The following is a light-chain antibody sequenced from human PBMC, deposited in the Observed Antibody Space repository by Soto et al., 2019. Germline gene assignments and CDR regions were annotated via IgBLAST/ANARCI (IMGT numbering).Light chain of an antibody. Sequence: DIQMTQSPSTLSASVGDRVTITCRASQSISIWLAWYQQKPGRAPKLLIYDASSLESGVPSRFSGRGSGTEFTLTVSSLQPDDFATYYCQQYNSYSYTFGQGTKVDIK. CDR1: QSISIW. V-gene: IGKV1-5*01. CDR3: QQYNSYSYT. J-gene: IGKJ2*01. CDR2: DAS.